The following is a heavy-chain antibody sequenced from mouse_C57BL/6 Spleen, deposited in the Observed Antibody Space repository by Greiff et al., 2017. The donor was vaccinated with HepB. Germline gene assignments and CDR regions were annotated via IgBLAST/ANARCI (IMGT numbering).Heavy chain of an antibody. CDR1: GYAFSSSW. D-gene: IGHD1-1*01. CDR2: IYPGDGDT. Sequence: QVQLQQSGPELVKPGASVKISCKASGYAFSSSWMNWVKQRPGKGLEWIGRIYPGDGDTNYNGKFKGKATLTADKSSSTAYMQLSSLTSEDSAVYFCARGVTTVVHDYWGQGTTLTVSS. J-gene: IGHJ2*01. CDR3: ARGVTTVVHDY. V-gene: IGHV1-82*01.